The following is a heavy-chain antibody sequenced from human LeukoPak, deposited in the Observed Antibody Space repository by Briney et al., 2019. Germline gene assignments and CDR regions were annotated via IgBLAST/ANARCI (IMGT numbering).Heavy chain of an antibody. J-gene: IGHJ4*02. CDR2: IHYSGTT. D-gene: IGHD3-10*01. V-gene: IGHV4-59*01. Sequence: SSETLSLTCTVSGGSIDTYYWSWIRQPPGKGLEWIGYIHYSGTTNYNPSLKSRVTISVDRSKNQFSLKLGSVTAADTAVYYCARTLSGSFYSDYWGQGTLVTVSS. CDR1: GGSIDTYY. CDR3: ARTLSGSFYSDY.